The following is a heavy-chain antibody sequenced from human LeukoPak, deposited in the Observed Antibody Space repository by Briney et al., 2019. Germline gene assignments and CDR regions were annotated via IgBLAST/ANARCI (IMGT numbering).Heavy chain of an antibody. CDR2: INAGIGET. CDR3: ARDSDTSDWAWVY. D-gene: IGHD6-19*01. CDR1: GYTFTSYS. J-gene: IGHJ4*02. Sequence: EASVKVSCKASGYTFTSYSKYTIHWVRQAPGQRLEWMGWINAGIGETRYSQKFQGRVTFTGDTSANTVYMELNSLISEDTAVYHCARDSDTSDWAWVYWGQGTLVTVSS. V-gene: IGHV1-3*01.